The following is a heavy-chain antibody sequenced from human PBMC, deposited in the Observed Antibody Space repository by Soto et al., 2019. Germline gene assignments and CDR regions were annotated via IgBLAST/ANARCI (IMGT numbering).Heavy chain of an antibody. CDR3: ARDYDFEDYYYGMDV. CDR2: IWYDGSNK. D-gene: IGHD3-16*01. CDR1: GFTFSSYG. Sequence: GGSLRLSCAASGFTFSSYGMHWVRQAPGKGLEWVAVIWYDGSNKYYADSVKGRFTISRDNSKNTLYLQMNSLRAEDTAVYYCARDYDFEDYYYGMDVWGQGTTVTVSS. V-gene: IGHV3-33*01. J-gene: IGHJ6*02.